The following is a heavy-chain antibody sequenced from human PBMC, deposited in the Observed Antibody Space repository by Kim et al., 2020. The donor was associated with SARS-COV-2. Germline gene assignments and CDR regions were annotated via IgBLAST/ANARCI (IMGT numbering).Heavy chain of an antibody. J-gene: IGHJ6*02. CDR3: AGGCSGPLRYFDWLRCRGMGV. CDR2: INHSGST. Sequence: SETLSLTCAVYGGSFSGYYWSWIRQPPGKGLEWIGEINHSGSTNYNPSLKSRVTISVDTSKNQFSLKLSSVTAADTAVYYCAGGCSGPLRYFDWLRCRGMGVWGQGTTVAVSS. CDR1: GGSFSGYY. V-gene: IGHV4-34*01. D-gene: IGHD3-9*01.